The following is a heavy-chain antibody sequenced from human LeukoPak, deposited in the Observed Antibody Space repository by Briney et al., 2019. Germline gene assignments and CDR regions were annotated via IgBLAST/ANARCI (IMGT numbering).Heavy chain of an antibody. V-gene: IGHV1-2*02. Sequence: ASVKVSCKPSRYTFTGYYMHWVRQAPGQGLEWMGWINPNSGGTHYAQKLPGRVAITKDTSISTAYMELSRLRSDDTAVYYCARDRRELNYYDSSGYYPGHWGQGTLVTVSS. CDR2: INPNSGGT. D-gene: IGHD3-22*01. CDR3: ARDRRELNYYDSSGYYPGH. J-gene: IGHJ4*02. CDR1: RYTFTGYY.